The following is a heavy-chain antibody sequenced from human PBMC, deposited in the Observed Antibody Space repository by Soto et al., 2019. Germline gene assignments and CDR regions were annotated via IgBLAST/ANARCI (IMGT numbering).Heavy chain of an antibody. J-gene: IGHJ4*02. Sequence: SETLSLTCTVSGGSISSYYWSWIRQPPGKGLEWIGYIYYSGSTNYNPSLKSRVTISVDTSKSQFSLKLSSVTAADTAVYYCARDRWGDSLPYSWGQGTLVTVSS. D-gene: IGHD3-16*01. CDR2: IYYSGST. CDR1: GGSISSYY. CDR3: ARDRWGDSLPYS. V-gene: IGHV4-59*01.